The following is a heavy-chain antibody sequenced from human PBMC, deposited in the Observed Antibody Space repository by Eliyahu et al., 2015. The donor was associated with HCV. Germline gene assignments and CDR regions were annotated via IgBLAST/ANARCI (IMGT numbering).Heavy chain of an antibody. J-gene: IGHJ4*02. Sequence: QVQLVQSGAEVKKPGSSVKVSCKXSGGPFSKYAISWVRQAPGXGLEWMGGIIPIFGRANYVQKFQGRVTITADESTSTAYMELRSLRFEDTAVYYCARGFGGDSNSYYYFYWGQGTLVTVS. CDR2: IIPIFGRA. CDR1: GGPFSKYA. CDR3: ARGFGGDSNSYYYFY. V-gene: IGHV1-69*01. D-gene: IGHD3/OR15-3a*01.